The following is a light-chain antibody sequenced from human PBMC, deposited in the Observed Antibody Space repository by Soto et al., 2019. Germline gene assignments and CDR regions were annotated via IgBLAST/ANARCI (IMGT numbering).Light chain of an antibody. CDR3: HYYYDSPPFP. J-gene: IGKJ3*01. Sequence: EIVLTQSPGTLSLSPGERATFSCRASQSVSSRFLAWYQQKPGQAPRLLIYGASSRATGIPDRFSGIGSGTDFTLTISRLEPEDFAVYYCHYYYDSPPFPFGPGTKVDIK. CDR1: QSVSSRF. V-gene: IGKV3-20*01. CDR2: GAS.